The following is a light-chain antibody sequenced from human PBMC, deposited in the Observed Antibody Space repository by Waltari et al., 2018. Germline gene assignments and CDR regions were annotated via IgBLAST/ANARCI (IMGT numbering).Light chain of an antibody. J-gene: IGLJ2*01. V-gene: IGLV2-18*02. CDR3: SSYTSGSTPV. Sequence: QSAPTQPPSVSGSPGQSVTIPCTGTSSHVGSYNPSSWYQQPPRTAPKLMIYEVSNRPSGVPERFSGSKSGNTAFLTISGLQAEDEADYYCSSYTSGSTPVFGGGTKLTVL. CDR1: SSHVGSYNP. CDR2: EVS.